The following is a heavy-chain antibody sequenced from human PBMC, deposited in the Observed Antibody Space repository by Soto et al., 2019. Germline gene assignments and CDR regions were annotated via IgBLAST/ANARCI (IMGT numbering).Heavy chain of an antibody. CDR1: GGTFSNYT. J-gene: IGHJ4*02. Sequence: QVQLVQSGAEVKKPGSSVKVSCKASGGTFSNYTITWVRQAPGQGLEWMGRIIPILDIANYAQKVQGRVTITADKSTSTAYMELSSLRSEDTAVYYCARDVGLGPVTVSTHVDYWGQGTLVIVSS. V-gene: IGHV1-69*08. CDR3: ARDVGLGPVTVSTHVDY. D-gene: IGHD4-17*01. CDR2: IIPILDIA.